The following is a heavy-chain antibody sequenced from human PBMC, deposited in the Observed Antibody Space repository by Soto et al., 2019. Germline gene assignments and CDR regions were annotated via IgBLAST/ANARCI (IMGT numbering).Heavy chain of an antibody. Sequence: QVQLQESGPGLVKPSQTLSLTCTVSGGSISSGGYYGSWIRQHPGKGLEGIGYIYYRESTYYNPSLESRITISADPPQNHFSPALYSVTAADAAVYYCARAAAVALVDNWGQGTLVTVSS. V-gene: IGHV4-31*03. CDR3: ARAAAVALVDN. CDR2: IYYREST. D-gene: IGHD6-19*01. CDR1: GGSISSGGYY. J-gene: IGHJ4*02.